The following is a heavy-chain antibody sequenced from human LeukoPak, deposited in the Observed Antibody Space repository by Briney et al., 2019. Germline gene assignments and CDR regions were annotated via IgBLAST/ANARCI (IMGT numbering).Heavy chain of an antibody. CDR3: ARVYRMVPDY. J-gene: IGHJ4*02. D-gene: IGHD2-8*01. V-gene: IGHV4-30-2*01. Sequence: SQTLSLTCAVSGDSLSSGGYSWSWIRQPPGKGLEWIGYIYHSGSTYYNPSLKSRVTISVDRSKNQFSLKLSSVTAADTAVYYCARVYRMVPDYWGQGTLVTVSS. CDR1: GDSLSSGGYS. CDR2: IYHSGST.